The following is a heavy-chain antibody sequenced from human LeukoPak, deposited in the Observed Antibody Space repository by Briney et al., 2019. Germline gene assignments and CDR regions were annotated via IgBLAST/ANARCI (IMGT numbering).Heavy chain of an antibody. CDR2: IIGNGGIT. Sequence: GASLRLSCEASGFTFSSQAVSWVRHAPGKGREWVSCIIGNGGITKYVDSVAGRLSISRDHSKNTLYLQMNSVRAEDTAVYYGAKVMGYWGSPSCSVEPWGQGTLVSVFS. D-gene: IGHD2-2*01. V-gene: IGHV3-23*01. CDR1: GFTFSSQA. J-gene: IGHJ5*02. CDR3: AKVMGYWGSPSCSVEP.